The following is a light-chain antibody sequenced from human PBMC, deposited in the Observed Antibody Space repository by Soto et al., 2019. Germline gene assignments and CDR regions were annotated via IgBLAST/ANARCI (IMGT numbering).Light chain of an antibody. J-gene: IGKJ4*01. CDR2: DAS. CDR1: QSIRSF. Sequence: LAQSAVSLSLSRADRAARCWGASQSIRSFLGWYQQKPGQAPRLLIHDASSRATGIPARFSGSGSGTDFTLTISSLEPEDFAIYYCQQRSAWPLTFGGGTKVDIK. V-gene: IGKV3-11*01. CDR3: QQRSAWPLT.